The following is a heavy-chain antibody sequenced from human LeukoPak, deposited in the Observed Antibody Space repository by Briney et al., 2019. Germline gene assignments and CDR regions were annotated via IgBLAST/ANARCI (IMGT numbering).Heavy chain of an antibody. V-gene: IGHV3-33*08. Sequence: GGSLRLSCAASGFTFSSYGMHWVRQAPGKGLEWVAVIWFGGSNEYYADSVKGRFTISRDNSKNTLYLQMNSLRAEDTAVYYCARETDSSGLYYFDYWGQGTLVTVSS. CDR2: IWFGGSNE. J-gene: IGHJ4*02. CDR1: GFTFSSYG. CDR3: ARETDSSGLYYFDY. D-gene: IGHD3-22*01.